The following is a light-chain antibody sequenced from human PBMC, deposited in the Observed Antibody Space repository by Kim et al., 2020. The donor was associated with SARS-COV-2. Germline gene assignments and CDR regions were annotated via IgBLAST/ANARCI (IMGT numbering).Light chain of an antibody. J-gene: IGKJ2*01. CDR2: GVS. V-gene: IGKV3-20*01. CDR3: QKYGNSYT. Sequence: SLSPGERATRSCKASQSVSSKSLAWYQHKVGQPPRLLIYGVSTRATGVPGRFSGSGSGTDFTLVISRLESEDFAMYYCQKYGNSYTFGQGTKLEI. CDR1: QSVSSKS.